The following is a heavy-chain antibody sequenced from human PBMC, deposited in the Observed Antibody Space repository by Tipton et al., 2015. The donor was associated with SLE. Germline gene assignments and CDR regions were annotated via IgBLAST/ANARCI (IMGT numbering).Heavy chain of an antibody. D-gene: IGHD6-13*01. CDR2: ISISGGST. CDR1: GFTFSSYA. V-gene: IGHV3-23*01. J-gene: IGHJ1*01. CDR3: AKEGQQLEPAISAEYFQH. Sequence: GSLRLSCAASGFTFSSYAMSWVRQAPGKGLEWVSGISISGGSTYYADSVKGRFTISRDNSKNTLSVQMNSLRAEDTAVYYCAKEGQQLEPAISAEYFQHWGQGTLVTVSS.